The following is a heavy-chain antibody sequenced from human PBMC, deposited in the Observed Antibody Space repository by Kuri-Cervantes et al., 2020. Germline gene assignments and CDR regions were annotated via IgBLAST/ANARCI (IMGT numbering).Heavy chain of an antibody. V-gene: IGHV1-8*01. CDR3: ARRSIAAFRVHFDP. Sequence: ASVKVSCKASGYTFTSYDINWVRQATGQGLEWMGWMNPNSGNTGYAQKFQGRVTMTEDTSTDTAYMELSSLRSEDTAVYYCARRSIAAFRVHFDPWGQGTLVTVSS. D-gene: IGHD6-6*01. J-gene: IGHJ5*02. CDR2: MNPNSGNT. CDR1: GYTFTSYD.